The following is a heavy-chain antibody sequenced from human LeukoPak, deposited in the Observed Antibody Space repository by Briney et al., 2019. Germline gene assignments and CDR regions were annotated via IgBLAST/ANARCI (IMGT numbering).Heavy chain of an antibody. CDR2: ISSSARYM. D-gene: IGHD3/OR15-3a*01. CDR1: GFTLSTYS. Sequence: GGSLRLSCAASGFTLSTYSMNSVRQAAGKGLDWVSSISSSARYMYYADSVKGRFTISRDNAKNSLYLQMNSLRAEDTAVYYCARGGVGLVIIPGWEYDYYGLDVWGQGTTVTVSS. J-gene: IGHJ6*02. V-gene: IGHV3-21*01. CDR3: ARGGVGLVIIPGWEYDYYGLDV.